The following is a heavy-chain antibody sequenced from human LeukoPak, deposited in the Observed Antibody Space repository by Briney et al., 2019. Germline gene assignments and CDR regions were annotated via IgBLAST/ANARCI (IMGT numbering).Heavy chain of an antibody. V-gene: IGHV1-8*01. CDR2: MNPNSGNT. Sequence: ASVKVSCKASGYTFTSYDINWVRQATGQGLEWMEWMNPNSGNTGYAQKFQGRVTMTRNTSISTAYMELSSLRSEDTAVYYCARQASSGRRGRRMYNWFDPWGQGTLVTVSS. CDR1: GYTFTSYD. D-gene: IGHD6-19*01. CDR3: ARQASSGRRGRRMYNWFDP. J-gene: IGHJ5*02.